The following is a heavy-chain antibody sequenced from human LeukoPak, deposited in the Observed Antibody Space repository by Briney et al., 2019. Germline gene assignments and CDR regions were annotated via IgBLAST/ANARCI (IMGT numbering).Heavy chain of an antibody. CDR2: GDYSGGT. D-gene: IGHD3-10*01. CDR3: ARVRGYYGSGSYDAFDI. CDR1: GDSFTSVTDY. Sequence: SETLSLTCTVSGDSFTSVTDYWAWIRQPPGKGLEWIATGDYSGGTYYNPSLESRVAISADMSKNQISLQLTSVTGADTAVYYCARVRGYYGSGSYDAFDIWGQGTMVTVSS. V-gene: IGHV4-39*07. J-gene: IGHJ3*02.